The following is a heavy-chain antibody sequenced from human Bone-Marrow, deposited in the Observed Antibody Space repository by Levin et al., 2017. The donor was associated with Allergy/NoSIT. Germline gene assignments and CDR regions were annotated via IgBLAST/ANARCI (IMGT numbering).Heavy chain of an antibody. V-gene: IGHV3-21*01. CDR1: GFDFGSHT. D-gene: IGHD6-13*01. Sequence: GGSLRLSCTASGFDFGSHTMHWVRQAPGKGLEWVASISSSGTYIFYADSLKGRFTISRDNAKNSLYLQMHSLRGDETAVYYCARDSLGYSSSWYFFDLWGQGTLVTVSS. J-gene: IGHJ4*02. CDR3: ARDSLGYSSSWYFFDL. CDR2: ISSSGTYI.